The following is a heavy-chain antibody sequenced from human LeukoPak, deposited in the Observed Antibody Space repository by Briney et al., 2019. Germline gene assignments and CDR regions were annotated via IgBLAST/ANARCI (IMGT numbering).Heavy chain of an antibody. Sequence: GGSLRLSCAASGFTFSSYWMHWVRQAPGKGLVWVSHINSDGSSISYADSVKGRFTISRDNAKNTLYLQMNSLRAEDTAVYYCARAGGSDCSGYYQGAFDMWGQGTMVTVSS. D-gene: IGHD3-22*01. CDR2: INSDGSSI. CDR1: GFTFSSYW. J-gene: IGHJ3*02. V-gene: IGHV3-74*01. CDR3: ARAGGSDCSGYYQGAFDM.